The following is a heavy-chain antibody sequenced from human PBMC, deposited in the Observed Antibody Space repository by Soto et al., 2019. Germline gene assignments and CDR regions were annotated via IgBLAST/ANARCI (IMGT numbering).Heavy chain of an antibody. V-gene: IGHV3-23*01. D-gene: IGHD6-25*01. CDR2: ISGSGGST. CDR3: AQGHSSGWFDP. CDR1: GFTFSSYA. Sequence: VGSLRLSCAASGFTFSSYAMSWVRQAPGKGLEWVSAISGSGGSTYYADSVKGRFTISRDNSKNTLYLQMNSLRAEDTAVYYCAQGHSSGWFDPWGQGTLVTVSS. J-gene: IGHJ5*02.